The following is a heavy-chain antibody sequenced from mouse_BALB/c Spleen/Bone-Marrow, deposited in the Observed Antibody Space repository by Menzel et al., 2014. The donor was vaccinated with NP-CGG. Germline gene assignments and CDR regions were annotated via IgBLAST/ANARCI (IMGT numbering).Heavy chain of an antibody. J-gene: IGHJ4*01. CDR3: ARPCGRGAMGY. CDR1: GYAFTSYN. Sequence: EVQLQQSGPELVKPGASVKVSCKASGYAFTSYNMYWVKQSHGKSLEWIGYIDPYNGGTSYNQKFKGKATLTVDKSSSTAYMHLNSRTSEGSAVYYGARPCGRGAMGYWGQGASVTVSS. V-gene: IGHV1S135*01. CDR2: IDPYNGGT. D-gene: IGHD1-1*01.